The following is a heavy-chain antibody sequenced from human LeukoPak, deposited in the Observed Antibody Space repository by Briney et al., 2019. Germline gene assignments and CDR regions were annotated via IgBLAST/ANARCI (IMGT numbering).Heavy chain of an antibody. D-gene: IGHD3-10*01. J-gene: IGHJ4*02. CDR1: GFTVSSNY. CDR2: IYSGGST. V-gene: IGHV3-66*01. CDR3: ARDSRNYYGSGSYLPFGY. Sequence: GGSLRLSCAASGFTVSSNYMSWVRQAPGKGLEWVSVIYSGGSTYYADSVKGRFTISRDNSKNTLYLQMNSLRAEDTTVYYCARDSRNYYGSGSYLPFGYWGQGTLVTVSS.